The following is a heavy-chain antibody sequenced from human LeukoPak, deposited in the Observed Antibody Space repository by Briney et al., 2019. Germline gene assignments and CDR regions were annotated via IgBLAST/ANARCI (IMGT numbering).Heavy chain of an antibody. CDR1: GFTFSSYA. CDR3: ARRYRYSGYDFPPKSSYYFDY. D-gene: IGHD5-12*01. CDR2: ISYDGSNK. J-gene: IGHJ4*02. Sequence: GGSLRLSCAASGFTFSSYAMHWVRQAPGKGLEWVAVISYDGSNKYYADSVKGRFTISRDNSKNTLYLQMNSLRAEDTALYYCARRYRYSGYDFPPKSSYYFDYWGQGTLVTVSS. V-gene: IGHV3-30*07.